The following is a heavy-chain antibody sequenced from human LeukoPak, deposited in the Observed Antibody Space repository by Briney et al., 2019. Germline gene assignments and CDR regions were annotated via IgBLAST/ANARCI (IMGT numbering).Heavy chain of an antibody. D-gene: IGHD6-19*01. CDR3: ARGGRAVAGTLAS. V-gene: IGHV3-30-3*01. Sequence: GGSLRLSCAASGFTFSRYAMHWVRQAPGKGLEWVAIISSDGSNKYYADSVKGRFTISRDNSKNTLYLQINSLRTEDTAVYVCARGGRAVAGTLASWGQGTLVTVSS. CDR2: ISSDGSNK. J-gene: IGHJ5*02. CDR1: GFTFSRYA.